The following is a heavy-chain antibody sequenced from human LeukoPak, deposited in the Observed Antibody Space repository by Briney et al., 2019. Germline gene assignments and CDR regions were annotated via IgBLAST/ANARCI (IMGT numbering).Heavy chain of an antibody. CDR3: ARRNTYYYDSSGYYSGLWFDP. CDR1: GGSISSSTYF. J-gene: IGHJ5*02. CDR2: IYYSGST. Sequence: SETLSLTCTVSGGSISSSTYFWGWIRQPPGKGLEWIGTIYYSGSTYYNPSLKSRVTISVDTSKNQFSLKLSSVTAADTAVYYCARRNTYYYDSSGYYSGLWFDPWGQGTLVTVSS. V-gene: IGHV4-39*01. D-gene: IGHD3-22*01.